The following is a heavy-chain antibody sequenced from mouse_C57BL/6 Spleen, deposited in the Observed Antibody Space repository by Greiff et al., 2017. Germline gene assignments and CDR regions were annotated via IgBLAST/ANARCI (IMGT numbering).Heavy chain of an antibody. CDR1: GYTFTSYW. J-gene: IGHJ3*01. CDR2: INPSNGGT. Sequence: QVQLQQPGTELVKPGASVKLSCKASGYTFTSYWMHWVKQRPGQGLEWIGNINPSNGGTNYNEKFQSKATLTVDKSSSTAYMQLSSLTSEDSAVYYCAREGLYYYGSSSFAYWGQGTLVTVSA. V-gene: IGHV1-53*01. D-gene: IGHD1-1*01. CDR3: AREGLYYYGSSSFAY.